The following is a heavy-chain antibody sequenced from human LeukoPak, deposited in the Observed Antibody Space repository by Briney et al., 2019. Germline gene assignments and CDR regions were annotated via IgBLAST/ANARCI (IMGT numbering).Heavy chain of an antibody. CDR3: AREDYDSSGYYYWCY. J-gene: IGHJ4*02. CDR1: GYTFTGYY. V-gene: IGHV1-2*02. Sequence: GASVKVSCKASGYTFTGYYMHWVRQAPGQGLEWMGWINPNSGGTNYAQKFQGRVTMTRDTSISTACMELSRLRSDDTAVYYCAREDYDSSGYYYWCYWGQGTLLTVSS. CDR2: INPNSGGT. D-gene: IGHD3-22*01.